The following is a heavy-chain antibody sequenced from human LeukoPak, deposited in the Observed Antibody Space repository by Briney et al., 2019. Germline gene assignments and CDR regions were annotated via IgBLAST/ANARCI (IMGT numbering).Heavy chain of an antibody. CDR3: ARGGGHDYGDYVGLA. V-gene: IGHV1-69*05. D-gene: IGHD4-17*01. CDR2: IIPIFGTA. CDR1: GGTFSSYA. Sequence: GTSVKVSCKASGGTFSSYAISWVRQAPGQGLEWMGRIIPIFGTANYAQKFQGRVTITTDESTSKAYMELSSLRSEDTAVYYCARGGGHDYGDYVGLAWGQGTLVTVSS. J-gene: IGHJ5*02.